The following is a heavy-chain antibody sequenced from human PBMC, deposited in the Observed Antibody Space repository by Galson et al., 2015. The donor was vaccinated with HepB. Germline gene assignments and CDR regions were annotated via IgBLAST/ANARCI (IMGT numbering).Heavy chain of an antibody. CDR3: ARRYSSSWYPGPNYYMDV. CDR1: GYTFTSYD. D-gene: IGHD6-13*01. V-gene: IGHV1-8*01. Sequence: SVKVSCRASGYTFTSYDINWVRQATGQGLEWMGWMNPNSGNTGYAQKFQGRVTMTRNTSISTAYMELSSLRSEDTAVYYCARRYSSSWYPGPNYYMDVWGKGTTVTVSS. CDR2: MNPNSGNT. J-gene: IGHJ6*03.